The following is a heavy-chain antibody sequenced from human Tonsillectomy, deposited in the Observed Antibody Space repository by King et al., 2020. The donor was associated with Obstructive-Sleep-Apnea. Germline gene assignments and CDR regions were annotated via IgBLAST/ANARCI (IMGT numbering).Heavy chain of an antibody. CDR1: GGSVSSSSYY. Sequence: QLQESGPGLVKPSETVSLTCTVSGGSVSSSSYYWGWIRQPPGKGLEWIGSIYYSGTTYYNPSLKSRVTISVDSSKNQFSLMVNSVTAADTAVYYCAVRYCEFISQTDNGFDVWGLGTTVTVSS. J-gene: IGHJ6*02. CDR2: IYYSGTT. V-gene: IGHV4-39*01. CDR3: AVRYCEFISQTDNGFDV. D-gene: IGHD2-15*01.